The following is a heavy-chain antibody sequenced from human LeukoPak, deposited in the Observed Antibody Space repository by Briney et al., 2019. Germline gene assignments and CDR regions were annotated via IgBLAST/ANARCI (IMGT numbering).Heavy chain of an antibody. CDR3: AREPTRYYYDSSGYYGGYFDY. D-gene: IGHD3-22*01. Sequence: ASVKVSCKASGNTFTGYYMHWVRQAPGQGLEWMGWINPNSGGTNYAQKLQGRVTMTTDTSTSTAYMELRSLRSDDTAVYYCAREPTRYYYDSSGYYGGYFDYWGQGTLVTVSS. J-gene: IGHJ4*02. V-gene: IGHV1-2*02. CDR1: GNTFTGYY. CDR2: INPNSGGT.